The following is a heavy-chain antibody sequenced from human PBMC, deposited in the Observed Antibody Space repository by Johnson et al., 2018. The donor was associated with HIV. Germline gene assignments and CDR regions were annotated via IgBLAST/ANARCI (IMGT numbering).Heavy chain of an antibody. J-gene: IGHJ3*02. Sequence: QVQLVESGGGVVQPGGSLRLSCAASGFTFSSYGMHWVRQVPGKGLEWVAFIRYDGSNKYYADSVKGRFTISSDNSKNTLYLQMNSLRPEDTAVYYCALISAAAGSDDAFDIWGQGTMVTVSS. D-gene: IGHD6-13*01. CDR1: GFTFSSYG. V-gene: IGHV3-30*02. CDR2: IRYDGSNK. CDR3: ALISAAAGSDDAFDI.